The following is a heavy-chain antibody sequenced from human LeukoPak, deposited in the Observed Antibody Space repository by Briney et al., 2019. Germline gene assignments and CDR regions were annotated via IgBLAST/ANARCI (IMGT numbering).Heavy chain of an antibody. CDR3: ARGSQRVASQDNWFDP. CDR2: ISYDGGKK. V-gene: IGHV3-30*03. J-gene: IGHJ5*02. CDR1: GFTFNTYG. Sequence: PGGSLRLSCAASGFTFNTYGMHWVRQAPGKGLEWVAIISYDGGKKDYADSVKGRFTISRDNSKNTLYLQMNSLRTEDRAVYYCARGSQRVASQDNWFDPWGQGTLVTVSS. D-gene: IGHD5-12*01.